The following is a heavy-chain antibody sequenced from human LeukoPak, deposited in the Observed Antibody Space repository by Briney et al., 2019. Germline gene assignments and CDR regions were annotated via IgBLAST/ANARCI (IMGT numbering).Heavy chain of an antibody. CDR3: ARGHVGYCGGDCYSYGLFDY. CDR1: GSTFSSYA. D-gene: IGHD2-21*02. Sequence: SVKVSCKASGSTFSSYAISWVRQAPGQGLEWMGGIIPIFGTANYAQKFQGRVTITADESTSTAYMELSSLRSEDTAVYYCARGHVGYCGGDCYSYGLFDYWSQGTLVTVSS. J-gene: IGHJ4*02. CDR2: IIPIFGTA. V-gene: IGHV1-69*13.